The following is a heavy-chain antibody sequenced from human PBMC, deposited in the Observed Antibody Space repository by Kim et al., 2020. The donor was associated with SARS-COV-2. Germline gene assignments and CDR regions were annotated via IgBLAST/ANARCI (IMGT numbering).Heavy chain of an antibody. D-gene: IGHD3-9*01. V-gene: IGHV2-70*11. CDR1: GFSLSTGGMC. Sequence: SGPTLVNPTPTLTLTCTFSGFSLSTGGMCVSWIRQPPGKALEWLARIDWDDDKYYSTSLKTRLTISKDTSKNQVVLTMTNMDPVDTATFYCARTSILTGATSVDYWGQGTLVTVSS. CDR2: IDWDDDK. CDR3: ARTSILTGATSVDY. J-gene: IGHJ4*02.